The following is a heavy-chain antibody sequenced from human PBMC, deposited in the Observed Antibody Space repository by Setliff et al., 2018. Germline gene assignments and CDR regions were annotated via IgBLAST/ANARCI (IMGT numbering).Heavy chain of an antibody. Sequence: ASVKVSCKASGYTFTSYAVHWVRQAPGQRLEWMGWINAGNGNTKYSQKFRGRVTVTRDTSASTVFMELSTLRSEDTAVYYCARETYDILTGYTYWYFDLWGRGTLVTSPQ. V-gene: IGHV1-3*01. J-gene: IGHJ2*01. D-gene: IGHD3-9*01. CDR2: INAGNGNT. CDR3: ARETYDILTGYTYWYFDL. CDR1: GYTFTSYA.